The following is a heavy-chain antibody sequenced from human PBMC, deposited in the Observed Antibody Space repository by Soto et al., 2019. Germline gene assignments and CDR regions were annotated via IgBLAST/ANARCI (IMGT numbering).Heavy chain of an antibody. CDR1: GFTFSNYA. J-gene: IGHJ4*02. D-gene: IGHD2-15*01. Sequence: PGGSLRLSCAASGFTFSNYAMNWVRQAPGKGLEWVSAISGSRGSTYYAHSVEGRFTISRDNSKNTLYLQMNSLRAEDTAVYYCAKEADIVVVVATSAFDHWGQGTLVTVS. CDR2: ISGSRGST. V-gene: IGHV3-23*01. CDR3: AKEADIVVVVATSAFDH.